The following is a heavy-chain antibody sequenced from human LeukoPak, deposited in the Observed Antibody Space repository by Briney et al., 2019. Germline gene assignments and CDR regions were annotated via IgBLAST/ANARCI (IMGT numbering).Heavy chain of an antibody. CDR3: ARAGSGSFNFDY. CDR2: IYHSGST. D-gene: IGHD1-26*01. Sequence: KPSETLSLTCTVSGYSISSGYYWGWIRPPPGKGLEWIGSIYHSGSTYYNPSLKSRVTISVDTSKNQFSLKLSSVTAADTAVYYCARAGSGSFNFDYWGQGTLVTVSS. V-gene: IGHV4-38-2*02. J-gene: IGHJ4*02. CDR1: GYSISSGYY.